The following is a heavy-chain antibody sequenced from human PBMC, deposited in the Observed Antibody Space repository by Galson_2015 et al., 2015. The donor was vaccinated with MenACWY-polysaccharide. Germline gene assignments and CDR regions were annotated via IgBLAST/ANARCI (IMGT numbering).Heavy chain of an antibody. CDR1: GFSFSTYW. CDR2: INADGSAT. D-gene: IGHD2-15*01. V-gene: IGHV3-74*01. J-gene: IGHJ5*02. Sequence: SLRLSCAASGFSFSTYWMHWVRHAPGKGLVWVSRINADGSATDYADSVRGRFTISRDNAKNTLYLEMNSLRAEDTAVYYCTKAGAKHGRGSSCYVNWFDPWGQGTLVTVAS. CDR3: TKAGAKHGRGSSCYVNWFDP.